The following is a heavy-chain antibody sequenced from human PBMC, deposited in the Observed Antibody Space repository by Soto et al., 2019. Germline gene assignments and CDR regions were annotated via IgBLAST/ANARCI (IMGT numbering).Heavy chain of an antibody. D-gene: IGHD2-15*01. V-gene: IGHV4-59*01. Sequence: QVQLQESGPGLVKPSETLSLTCTVSGGSISSYYWSWIRQPPGKGLEWIGYIYYSGSTNYNPSLKSRVTISVATSKNQFSRKLSSVTAADTAVYYCARAFGGCSGGSCYFNWYFDLWGRGPLVTVSS. CDR1: GGSISSYY. CDR2: IYYSGST. J-gene: IGHJ2*01. CDR3: ARAFGGCSGGSCYFNWYFDL.